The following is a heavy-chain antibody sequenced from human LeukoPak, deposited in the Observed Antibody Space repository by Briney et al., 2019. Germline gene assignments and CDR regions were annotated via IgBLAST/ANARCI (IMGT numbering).Heavy chain of an antibody. J-gene: IGHJ4*02. D-gene: IGHD5-12*01. Sequence: SETLSLTCAVYGGSISGYYWSWIRQPPGKGLEWIGEINHSGSTNYNPSLKSRVTISVDTSKNQFSLKLSSVTAADTAVYYCARVGHSGYDYAFDYWGQGTLVTVSS. CDR1: GGSISGYY. V-gene: IGHV4-34*01. CDR2: INHSGST. CDR3: ARVGHSGYDYAFDY.